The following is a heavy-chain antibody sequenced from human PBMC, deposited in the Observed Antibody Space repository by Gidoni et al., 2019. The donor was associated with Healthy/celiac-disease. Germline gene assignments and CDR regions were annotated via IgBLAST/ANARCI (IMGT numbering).Heavy chain of an antibody. CDR2: ISSSSSYT. CDR1: GFTFSDYY. CDR3: ARDFDYYGSGSPHDY. V-gene: IGHV3-11*05. Sequence: QVQLVESGGGLDKPGGSLRLSCAASGFTFSDYYMSWIRQAPGKGLEWVSYISSSSSYTNYADSVKGRFTISRDNAKNSLYLQMNSLRAEDTAVYYCARDFDYYGSGSPHDYWGQGTLVTVSS. D-gene: IGHD3-10*01. J-gene: IGHJ4*02.